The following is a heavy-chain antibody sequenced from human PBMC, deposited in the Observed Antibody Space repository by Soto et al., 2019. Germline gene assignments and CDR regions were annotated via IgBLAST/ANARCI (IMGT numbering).Heavy chain of an antibody. J-gene: IGHJ6*02. D-gene: IGHD3-3*01. V-gene: IGHV1-18*01. Sequence: GASVKVSCKASGYTFTSYGISWVRQAPGQGLEWMGWISAYNGNTNYAQKLQGRVTMTTDTSTSTAYMELRSLRSDDTAVYYCARVGITIFGVVPGYYYGMDVWGQGTTVTVSS. CDR3: ARVGITIFGVVPGYYYGMDV. CDR2: ISAYNGNT. CDR1: GYTFTSYG.